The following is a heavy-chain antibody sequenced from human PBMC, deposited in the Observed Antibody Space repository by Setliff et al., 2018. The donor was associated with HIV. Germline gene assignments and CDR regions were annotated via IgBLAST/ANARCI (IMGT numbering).Heavy chain of an antibody. D-gene: IGHD1-26*01. J-gene: IGHJ4*02. Sequence: ETLSLSCAASGFTFSSYSMNWVRQAPGKGLEWVSSISSSSSYIYYADSVKGRFTISRDNAKNSLYLQMNSLRAEDTAVYYYARGTVGATFLHNDYWGQGTLVTVSS. CDR2: ISSSSSYI. CDR3: ARGTVGATFLHNDY. V-gene: IGHV3-21*01. CDR1: GFTFSSYS.